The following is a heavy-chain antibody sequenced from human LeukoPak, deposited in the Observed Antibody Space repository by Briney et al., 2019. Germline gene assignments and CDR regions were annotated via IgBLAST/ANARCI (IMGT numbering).Heavy chain of an antibody. CDR1: GFPFSSYG. J-gene: IGHJ4*02. CDR2: LVYDARS. V-gene: IGHV3-33*01. Sequence: GGSLRLSCAASGFPFSSYGMHWVRQAPGKGLEWVARLVYDARSDYANSVKGRFSISRDDSKNTLFLDMSNLRVEGTALYYCARDLSAAFDFWGQGVLVTVSS. D-gene: IGHD6-19*01. CDR3: ARDLSAAFDF.